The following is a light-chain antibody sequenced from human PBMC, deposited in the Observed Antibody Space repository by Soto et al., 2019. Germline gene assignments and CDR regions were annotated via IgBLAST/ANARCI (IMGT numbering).Light chain of an antibody. CDR3: CSFAGSNSWV. J-gene: IGLJ3*02. Sequence: QSALTQPASVSGSPGQSITISCTGSISDVGTYDLVSWYQHHPGAAPKLMIYEATSRPSGISNRFSGSKSGNTASLTISGLQAEDEADYYCCSFAGSNSWVFGGGTKLTVL. CDR2: EAT. CDR1: ISDVGTYDL. V-gene: IGLV2-23*01.